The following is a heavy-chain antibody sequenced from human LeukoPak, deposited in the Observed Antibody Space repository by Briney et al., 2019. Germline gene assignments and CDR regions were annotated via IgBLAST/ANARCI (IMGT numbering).Heavy chain of an antibody. V-gene: IGHV3-21*01. J-gene: IGHJ6*03. CDR3: AREGGSYYYMDV. CDR2: ISTSSTYI. Sequence: GGSLRLSCAASGFTFNTYSMNWVRQAPGKGLEWVSSISTSSTYIYYADSVKGRFTISRDNAKNSLYLRMNTLRPEDTAAYYCAREGGSYYYMDVWGKGTTVTVSS. D-gene: IGHD6-6*01. CDR1: GFTFNTYS.